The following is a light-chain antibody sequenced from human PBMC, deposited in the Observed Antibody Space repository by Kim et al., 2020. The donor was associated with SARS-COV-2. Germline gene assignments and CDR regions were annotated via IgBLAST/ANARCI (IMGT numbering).Light chain of an antibody. CDR1: ALPKQY. CDR2: KDS. J-gene: IGLJ3*02. Sequence: SYELTQPPSVSVSPGQTARITCSGDALPKQYAYWYQQKPGQAPVLVIYKDSERPSGIPERFSGSSSGTTVTLTISGVQAEDEADYYCQSAESSGTYEWVFGGGTQLTVL. CDR3: QSAESSGTYEWV. V-gene: IGLV3-25*03.